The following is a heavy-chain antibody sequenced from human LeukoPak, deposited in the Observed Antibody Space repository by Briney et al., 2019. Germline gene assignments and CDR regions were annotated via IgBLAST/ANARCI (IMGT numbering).Heavy chain of an antibody. D-gene: IGHD1-26*01. CDR1: GGSISSSSYY. CDR3: ARVVGASGEVSY. V-gene: IGHV4-39*07. J-gene: IGHJ4*02. CDR2: IYYTGST. Sequence: SETLSLTCSVSGGSISSSSYYWAWIRQPPGKGLEWIASIYYTGSTYYNPSLKSRVTISADRSKNQFSLKLSSVTAADTAVYYCARVVGASGEVSYWGQGTLVTVSS.